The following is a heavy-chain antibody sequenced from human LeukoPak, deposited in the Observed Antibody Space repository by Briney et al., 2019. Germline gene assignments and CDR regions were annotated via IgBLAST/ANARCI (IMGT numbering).Heavy chain of an antibody. CDR3: AKGGVSDRGSWYGDYFDY. V-gene: IGHV3-30*18. Sequence: GRSLRLSCEASGFTFSSYGMHWVRQAPGKGLEWVAVLSADGSHKQFADSVKDRFAISRDNSKKTLYLQMNGLRAEDTAVYYCAKGGVSDRGSWYGDYFDYWGQGTLVTVSS. CDR2: LSADGSHK. CDR1: GFTFSSYG. D-gene: IGHD6-13*01. J-gene: IGHJ4*02.